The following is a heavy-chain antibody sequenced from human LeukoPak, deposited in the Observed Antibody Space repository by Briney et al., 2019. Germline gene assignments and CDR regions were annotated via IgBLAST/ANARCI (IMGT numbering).Heavy chain of an antibody. Sequence: SETLSLTCTVSGDSINSYYWSWIRQPAGKGLEWIGRIHSSGSTNYNPSLKSQLTMSVDTSKNQFSLKLTSVTAADTAAYFCARGRRRGISCRGSSCYEGDWFDPWGQGILVTVSS. V-gene: IGHV4-4*07. CDR3: ARGRRRGISCRGSSCYEGDWFDP. CDR2: IHSSGST. J-gene: IGHJ5*02. CDR1: GDSINSYY. D-gene: IGHD2-2*01.